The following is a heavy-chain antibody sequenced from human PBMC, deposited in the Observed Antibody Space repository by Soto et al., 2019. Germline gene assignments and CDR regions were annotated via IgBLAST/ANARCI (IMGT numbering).Heavy chain of an antibody. V-gene: IGHV4-4*02. CDR2: IYHSGST. J-gene: IGHJ5*02. CDR1: GGSISSSNW. D-gene: IGHD3-10*01. CDR3: ARARRGSGMLLRGWFDP. Sequence: QVQLQESGPGLVKPSGTLSLTCAVSGGSISSSNWWSWVRQPPGKGLEWIGEIYHSGSTNYNPSLKSRVTISVDKSKNQFSLKLSSVTSADTAVYYCARARRGSGMLLRGWFDPWGQGTLVTVSS.